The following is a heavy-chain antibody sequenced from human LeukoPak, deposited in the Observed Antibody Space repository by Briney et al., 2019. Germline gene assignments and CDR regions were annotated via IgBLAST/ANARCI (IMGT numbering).Heavy chain of an antibody. Sequence: AIXXXXQAPGQGLEWMGGIIPIFGTANYAQKFQGRVTITADESTSTAYMELSSLRSEDTAVYYCARGPPRGLCTYWGQGTLVTVSS. CDR3: ARGPPRGLCTY. CDR1: A. V-gene: IGHV1-69*01. J-gene: IGHJ4*02. D-gene: IGHD2-8*02. CDR2: IIPIFGTA.